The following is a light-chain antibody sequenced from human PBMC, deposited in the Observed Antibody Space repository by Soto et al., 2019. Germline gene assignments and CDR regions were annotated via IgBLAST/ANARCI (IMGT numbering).Light chain of an antibody. J-gene: IGKJ1*01. CDR1: HRVSSY. Sequence: EIVMTQSPATLSVSPGERATLSCRASHRVSSYLAWYQQKPGQAPRVLIYGASSRATGIPDGFSGSGSGTDFTLTIRRLEPEDFAVYYCQQYGSSTWTFGQGTKVDI. CDR3: QQYGSSTWT. V-gene: IGKV3-20*01. CDR2: GAS.